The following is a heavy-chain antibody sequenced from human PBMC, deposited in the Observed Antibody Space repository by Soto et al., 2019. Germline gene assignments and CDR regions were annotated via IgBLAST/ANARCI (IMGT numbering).Heavy chain of an antibody. CDR3: ARDRSLSYGSVYYYYGMDV. CDR2: IYYSGST. J-gene: IGHJ6*02. Sequence: SETLSLTCTVSGGSISSGGYYWSWIRQHPGKGLEWIGYIYYSGSTYYNPSLKSRVTISVDTSKNQFSLKLSSVTAADTAVYYCARDRSLSYGSVYYYYGMDVWGHGTTVTVSS. V-gene: IGHV4-31*03. CDR1: GGSISSGGYY. D-gene: IGHD3-10*01.